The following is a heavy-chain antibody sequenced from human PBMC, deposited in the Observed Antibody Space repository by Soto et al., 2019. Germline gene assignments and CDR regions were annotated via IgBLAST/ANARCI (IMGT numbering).Heavy chain of an antibody. CDR1: GFTFSSYA. CDR3: VKDPLFDSSGWYGYFDY. V-gene: IGHV3-64D*06. CDR2: ISSNGGST. J-gene: IGHJ4*02. D-gene: IGHD6-19*01. Sequence: PGGSLRLSCAASGFTFSSYAMGWVRQAPGKGLEYVSAISSNGGSTYYADSVKGRFTISRDNSKNTLYLQMSSLRAEDTAVYYCVKDPLFDSSGWYGYFDYWGQGTLVTVSS.